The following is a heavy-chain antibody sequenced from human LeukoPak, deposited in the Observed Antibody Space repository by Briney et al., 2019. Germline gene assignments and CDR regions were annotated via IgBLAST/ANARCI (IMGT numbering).Heavy chain of an antibody. D-gene: IGHD2-2*01. CDR2: IIPILGIA. Sequence: ASVKVSCKASGGTFSSYAIGWVRQAPGQGLEWMGRIIPILGIANYAQKFQGRVTITADKSTSTAYMELSSLRSEDTAVYYCAFFEYQLPVDYYYYYGMDVWGQGTTVTVSS. CDR1: GGTFSSYA. J-gene: IGHJ6*02. V-gene: IGHV1-69*04. CDR3: AFFEYQLPVDYYYYYGMDV.